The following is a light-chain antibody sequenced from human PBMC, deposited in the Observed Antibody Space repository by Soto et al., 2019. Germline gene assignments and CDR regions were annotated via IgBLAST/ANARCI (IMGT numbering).Light chain of an antibody. Sequence: QSALTQPASVSGSPGQSITISCSGTSRDVGSYSLVSWYQQRPGKVPQLIIYEVSKRPSGVSNRFSGSKSANTASLTISGLQGDDEADYYCSTYTGFYTLVFGGGTKVT. V-gene: IGLV2-23*02. CDR2: EVS. J-gene: IGLJ2*01. CDR1: SRDVGSYSL. CDR3: STYTGFYTLV.